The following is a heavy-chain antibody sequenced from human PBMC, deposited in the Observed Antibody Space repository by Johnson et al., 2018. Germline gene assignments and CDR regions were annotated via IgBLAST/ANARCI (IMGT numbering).Heavy chain of an antibody. CDR1: GGTFSSYA. Sequence: QVQLVQSGAEVKKPGSSVKVSCKASGGTFSSYAISWVRQAPGQGLEWMGGMNPNSGNTGYAQKFQGRVTMTRNTSISTAYMELSSLRSEDTAVYYCARTPLDFWSGYAEGYYYYYMDVWGKGTTVTVSS. J-gene: IGHJ6*03. CDR2: MNPNSGNT. V-gene: IGHV1-8*02. D-gene: IGHD3-3*01. CDR3: ARTPLDFWSGYAEGYYYYYMDV.